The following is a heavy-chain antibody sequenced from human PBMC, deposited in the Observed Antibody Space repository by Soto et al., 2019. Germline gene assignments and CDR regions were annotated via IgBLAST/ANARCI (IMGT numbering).Heavy chain of an antibody. Sequence: QVQLQESGPGLVKPSETPSLTCTVSGDSVSSDNYYWTWIRQPPGKGLEWIGYVYSSGRTNYNPSLKSRVTISLDTSSNHFSLKLTSVTAADTAVYYCARDIRGYSRAFDYWGQGTLVTVSS. CDR2: VYSSGRT. D-gene: IGHD5-18*01. J-gene: IGHJ4*02. V-gene: IGHV4-61*03. CDR3: ARDIRGYSRAFDY. CDR1: GDSVSSDNYY.